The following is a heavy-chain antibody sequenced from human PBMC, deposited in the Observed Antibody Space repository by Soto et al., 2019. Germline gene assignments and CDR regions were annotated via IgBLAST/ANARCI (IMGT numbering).Heavy chain of an antibody. CDR2: IIPILGIA. J-gene: IGHJ4*02. V-gene: IGHV1-69*02. D-gene: IGHD6-13*01. Sequence: QVQLVQSGAEVTKPGSSVKVSCKASGGTFSSYTISWVRQAPGQGLEWMGRIIPILGIANYAQKLQGRVTITADKSTSTANMERSSLRSEDTAVYYCARAAASRITAAGTAYYFDYWGQGTLVTVSS. CDR3: ARAAASRITAAGTAYYFDY. CDR1: GGTFSSYT.